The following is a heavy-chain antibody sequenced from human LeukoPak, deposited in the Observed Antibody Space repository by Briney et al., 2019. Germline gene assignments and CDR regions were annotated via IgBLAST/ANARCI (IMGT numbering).Heavy chain of an antibody. V-gene: IGHV4-30-4*08. Sequence: PSETLSLTCTVSGGSISSGGYYWSWIRQPPGKGLEWIGYIYYSGSTYYNPSLKSRVTISVDTSKNQFSLKLSSVTAADTAVYYCARVGGSTITFDYWGQGTLVTVSS. CDR2: IYYSGST. CDR3: ARVGGSTITFDY. CDR1: GGSISSGGYY. D-gene: IGHD2-2*01. J-gene: IGHJ4*02.